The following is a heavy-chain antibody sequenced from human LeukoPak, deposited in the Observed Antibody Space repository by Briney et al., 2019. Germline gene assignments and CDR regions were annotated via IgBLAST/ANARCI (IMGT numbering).Heavy chain of an antibody. J-gene: IGHJ5*02. CDR1: GGSIRSGSYY. D-gene: IGHD3-10*01. CDR3: ARGGYYGSGSAKDFDP. CDR2: IYTSGST. Sequence: SETLSLTCTVSGGSIRSGSYYWSWIRQPAGKGLSWIGRIYTSGSTNYNPSLKSRVTISVDTSKNQFSLKLSSVTAADTAVYYCARGGYYGSGSAKDFDPWGQGTLVTVSS. V-gene: IGHV4-61*02.